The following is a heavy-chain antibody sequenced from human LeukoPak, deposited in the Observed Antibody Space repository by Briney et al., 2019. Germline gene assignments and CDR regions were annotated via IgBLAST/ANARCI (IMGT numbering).Heavy chain of an antibody. CDR2: ISYDGSNK. D-gene: IGHD6-13*01. CDR1: GXTFSSYG. Sequence: GRSLRLSWAASGXTFSSYGMHWVRQAPGKGLEWVAVISYDGSNKYYADSVKGRFTISRDNSKNTLYLQMNSLRAEDTAVYYCAKDGGSSSAGDYWGQGTLVTVSS. J-gene: IGHJ4*02. V-gene: IGHV3-30*18. CDR3: AKDGGSSSAGDY.